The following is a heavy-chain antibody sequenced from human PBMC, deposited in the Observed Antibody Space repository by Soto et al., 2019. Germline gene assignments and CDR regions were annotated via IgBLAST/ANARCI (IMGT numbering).Heavy chain of an antibody. CDR2: MNPNSGNT. CDR3: ARSYSSSSFLLGYYYYYMDV. V-gene: IGHV1-8*01. CDR1: GYTFTSYD. J-gene: IGHJ6*03. Sequence: ASVKVSCKASGYTFTSYDINWVRQATGQGLEWMGWMNPNSGNTGYAQKFQGRVTMTRNTSISTAYMELSSLRSEDTAVYYCARSYSSSSFLLGYYYYYMDVWGKGTTVTVSS. D-gene: IGHD6-6*01.